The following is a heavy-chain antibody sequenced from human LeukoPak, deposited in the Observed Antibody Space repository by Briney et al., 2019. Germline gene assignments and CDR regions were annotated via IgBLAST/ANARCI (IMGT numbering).Heavy chain of an antibody. CDR2: ISGRGDST. CDR1: GFTFSNYA. D-gene: IGHD3-10*01. Sequence: GGSLRLSCTTSGFTFSNYALNWVRQAPGKGLEWVSSISGRGDSTYYADSVKGRFTISRDISKNTLYLEMNSLRAEDTAVYYCAKDWSSWGGIYAFDIWGQGTMVTVSS. V-gene: IGHV3-23*01. J-gene: IGHJ3*02. CDR3: AKDWSSWGGIYAFDI.